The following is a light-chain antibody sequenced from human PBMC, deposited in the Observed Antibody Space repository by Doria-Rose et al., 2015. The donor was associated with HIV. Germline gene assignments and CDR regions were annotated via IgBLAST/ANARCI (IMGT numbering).Light chain of an antibody. CDR1: QTVSTY. J-gene: IGKJ1*01. CDR3: QQTYSSPPWT. CDR2: AAS. V-gene: IGKV1-39*01. Sequence: DIRVTQSPSSLSASIGDRVTITCRASQTVSTYLNWFQQEPGKAPKLLIYAASRLQSGVPSRFSGSGSGTDFTLTISGLQPGDFATYYCQQTYSSPPWTSGQGTKVEMK.